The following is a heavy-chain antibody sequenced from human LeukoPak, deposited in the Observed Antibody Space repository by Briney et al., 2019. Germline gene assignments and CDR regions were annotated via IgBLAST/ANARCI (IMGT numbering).Heavy chain of an antibody. Sequence: SETLSLTCTVSGGSISSYYWSWIRQPPGKGLEWIGYIYYSGGTNYNPSLKSRVTISVDTSKNQFSLKLSSVTAADTAVYYCARDDYYYDSSGYYNVRAFDIWGQGTMVTVSS. CDR3: ARDDYYYDSSGYYNVRAFDI. CDR1: GGSISSYY. CDR2: IYYSGGT. D-gene: IGHD3-22*01. J-gene: IGHJ3*02. V-gene: IGHV4-59*12.